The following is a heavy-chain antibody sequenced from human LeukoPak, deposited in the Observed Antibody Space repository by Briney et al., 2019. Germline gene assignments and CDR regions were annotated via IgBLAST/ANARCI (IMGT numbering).Heavy chain of an antibody. CDR3: AKGLNAYGSGSYSHLDAFDM. V-gene: IGHV3-30-3*01. CDR2: ISHDGNNK. CDR1: GFTFSSNV. J-gene: IGHJ3*02. D-gene: IGHD3-10*01. Sequence: GGSLRLSCAASGFTFSSNVMHWVRQAPGKGLEWVAAISHDGNNKYYGDSVKGRFTISRDNSKNTLFLQMNSLRAEDTAVYYCAKGLNAYGSGSYSHLDAFDMWGQGTMVTVSS.